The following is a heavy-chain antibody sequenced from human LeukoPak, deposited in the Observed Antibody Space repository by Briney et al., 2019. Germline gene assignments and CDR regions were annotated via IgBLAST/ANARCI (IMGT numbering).Heavy chain of an antibody. CDR2: IFHSGST. CDR1: GGSISSYY. V-gene: IGHV4-4*02. CDR3: AREVGGDYDALDY. Sequence: SETLSLTCTVSGGSISSYYWSWVRQPPGKGLEWIGEIFHSGSTNYNPSLKSRVTISVDKSKNQFSLNLNSVTAADTAVYYCAREVGGDYDALDYWGQGTLVTVSS. D-gene: IGHD4-17*01. J-gene: IGHJ4*02.